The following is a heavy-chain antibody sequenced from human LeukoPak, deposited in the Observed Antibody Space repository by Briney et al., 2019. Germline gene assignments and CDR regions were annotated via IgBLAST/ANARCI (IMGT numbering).Heavy chain of an antibody. D-gene: IGHD4-17*01. V-gene: IGHV3-23*01. J-gene: IGHJ4*02. CDR3: AKGTETTLLSCFDY. CDR2: ISGSDGST. Sequence: GGSLRLSCAASGFTFSSYAMSWVRQAPGKGLEWVSAISGSDGSTYYADSERGRFTISRDNSKDTLYLQMNSLRAEDTAVYFCAKGTETTLLSCFDYWGQGSLVTVSS. CDR1: GFTFSSYA.